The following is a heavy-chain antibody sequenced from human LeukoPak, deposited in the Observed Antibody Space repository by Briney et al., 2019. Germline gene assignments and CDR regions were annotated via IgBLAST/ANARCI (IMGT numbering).Heavy chain of an antibody. D-gene: IGHD6-6*01. J-gene: IGHJ4*02. CDR2: ISYDGSNK. Sequence: GGSLRLSCAASGFTFSSYAMHWVRQAPGKGLEWVAVISYDGSNKYYADSVKGRFTISRDNSKNTLYLQMNSLRAEDTAVYYCARGEIVARPIAEPSFDYWGQGTLVTVSS. CDR3: ARGEIVARPIAEPSFDY. V-gene: IGHV3-30*01. CDR1: GFTFSSYA.